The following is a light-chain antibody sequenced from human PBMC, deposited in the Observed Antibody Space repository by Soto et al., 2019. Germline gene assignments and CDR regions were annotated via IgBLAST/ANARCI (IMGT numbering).Light chain of an antibody. Sequence: QSVLTQPASVSGSPGQSISIACKGTSSGIGPYKYVSWYQQHPGKAPKLLINEVSSRPPGISDRFSGSKSGNTASLTISGLHAEDEADYYCSSYRDVSTKGFGAGTKVTVL. V-gene: IGLV2-14*03. CDR1: SSGIGPYKY. CDR3: SSYRDVSTKG. J-gene: IGLJ1*01. CDR2: EVS.